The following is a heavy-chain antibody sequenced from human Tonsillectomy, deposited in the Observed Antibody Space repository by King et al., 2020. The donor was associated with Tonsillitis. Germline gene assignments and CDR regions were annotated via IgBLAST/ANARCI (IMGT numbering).Heavy chain of an antibody. D-gene: IGHD3-9*01. Sequence: QLQESGPGLVKPSETLSLTCTVSGGSISISSYSWGWIRQPPGKGLEWIATFHYSGSTYYNPSLHSRATISLDTSKNQFSLKLTSVTAADTAGYYCARLPTGYPNWFDPWGQGTLVTVSS. CDR2: FHYSGST. CDR1: GGSISISSYS. CDR3: ARLPTGYPNWFDP. J-gene: IGHJ5*02. V-gene: IGHV4-39*01.